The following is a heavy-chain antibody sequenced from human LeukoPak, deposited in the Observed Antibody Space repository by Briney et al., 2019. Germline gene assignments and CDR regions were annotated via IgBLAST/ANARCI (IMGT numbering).Heavy chain of an antibody. CDR1: GGSISSSSYY. V-gene: IGHV4-39*01. D-gene: IGHD1-7*01. CDR2: IYYSGST. J-gene: IGHJ4*02. CDR3: AETGTTGY. Sequence: PSETLSLTCTVSGGSISSSSYYWGWIRQPPGKGLEWIGSIYYSGSTYHNPSLKSRVTISVDTSKNQFSLKLSSVTAADTAVYYCAETGTTGYWGQGTLVTVSS.